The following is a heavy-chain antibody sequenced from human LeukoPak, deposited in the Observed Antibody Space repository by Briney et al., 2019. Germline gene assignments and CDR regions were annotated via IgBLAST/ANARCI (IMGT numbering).Heavy chain of an antibody. J-gene: IGHJ6*02. Sequence: SETLSLTCSVSGASISNYYWSWIRQPPGKGLEWIGYISNSWNTNYNPSLKSRVTISQDTSKNQFSLKLDSVTAADTAVYYCVRGEGLAAAGLYYYYGMDVWGQGTTVTVSS. CDR3: VRGEGLAAAGLYYYYGMDV. V-gene: IGHV4-59*01. CDR2: ISNSWNT. CDR1: GASISNYY. D-gene: IGHD6-13*01.